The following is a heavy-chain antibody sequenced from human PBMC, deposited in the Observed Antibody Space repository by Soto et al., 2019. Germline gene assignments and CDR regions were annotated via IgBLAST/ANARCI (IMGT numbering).Heavy chain of an antibody. V-gene: IGHV3-53*01. CDR3: ARHRHPRGTVGATSPLDP. J-gene: IGHJ5*02. Sequence: GGSLRLSCAISGFSVGSNYLSWVRQAPGKGLEWVSVHYSGGSTYYADSVQGRFTISRDKSNNTLYLQMRRVRAEDTAVYFCARHRHPRGTVGATSPLDPWGQG. D-gene: IGHD1-26*01. CDR1: GFSVGSNY. CDR2: HYSGGST.